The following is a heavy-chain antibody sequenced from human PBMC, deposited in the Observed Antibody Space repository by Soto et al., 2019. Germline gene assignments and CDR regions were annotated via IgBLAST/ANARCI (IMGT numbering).Heavy chain of an antibody. V-gene: IGHV1-69*13. CDR1: RGRFRSYA. D-gene: IGHD6-19*01. CDR3: ASHQASGWDSYYYSGMDF. Sequence: SVEMSSKASRGRFRSYASSWVRQAPGKGHECMGRITPLFGTANYAQKFHGRVPITADDSTSTAYMELSSLRSEDTAVYYCASHQASGWDSYYYSGMDFLRQRTTVTVSS. CDR2: ITPLFGTA. J-gene: IGHJ6*02.